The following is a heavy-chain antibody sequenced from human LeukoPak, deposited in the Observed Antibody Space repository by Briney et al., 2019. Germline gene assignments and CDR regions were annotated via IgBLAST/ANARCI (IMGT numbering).Heavy chain of an antibody. CDR3: ARDPRYCSSTSCSKNNWFDP. J-gene: IGHJ5*02. CDR2: ISAYNGNT. Sequence: ASVKVSCKASGYTFTSYGISWVRQAPGQWLEWMGWISAYNGNTSYAQKLQGRVTMTTDTSTSTAYMELRSLRSDDTAVYYCARDPRYCSSTSCSKNNWFDPWGQGTLVTVSS. CDR1: GYTFTSYG. V-gene: IGHV1-18*01. D-gene: IGHD2-2*01.